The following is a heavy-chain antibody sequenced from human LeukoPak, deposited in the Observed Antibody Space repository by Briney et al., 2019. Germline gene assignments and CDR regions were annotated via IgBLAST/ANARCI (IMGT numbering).Heavy chain of an antibody. CDR3: ARYYDSSGYYWDY. V-gene: IGHV3-66*01. Sequence: GGSLRLSCEVSGFTVTSKYLSWVRQTPGKGLEWVSLIFSGGYTHYAESVKGRFTISRDNSKNTLYLQMNSLRVEDTAVYYCARYYDSSGYYWDYWGQGTLVTVSS. D-gene: IGHD3-22*01. J-gene: IGHJ4*02. CDR1: GFTVTSKY. CDR2: IFSGGYT.